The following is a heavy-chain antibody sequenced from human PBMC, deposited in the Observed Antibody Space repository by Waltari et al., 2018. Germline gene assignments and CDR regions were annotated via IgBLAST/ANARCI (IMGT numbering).Heavy chain of an antibody. D-gene: IGHD3-3*01. CDR3: AREHYDFWSGSPMDV. CDR1: GGSFSGYY. V-gene: IGHV4-34*01. CDR2: INHSGST. Sequence: QVQLQQWGAGLLKPSETLSLTCAVYGGSFSGYYWSWIRQPPGKGLEWIGEINHSGSTNYNPSLKSRVTISVDTSKNQFSLKLSSVTAADTAVYYCAREHYDFWSGSPMDVWGKGTTVTVSS. J-gene: IGHJ6*03.